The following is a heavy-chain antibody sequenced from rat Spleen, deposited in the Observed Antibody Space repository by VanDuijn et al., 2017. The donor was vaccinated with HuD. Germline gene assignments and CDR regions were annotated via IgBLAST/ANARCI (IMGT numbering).Heavy chain of an antibody. CDR2: IWGNGDT. D-gene: IGHD1-3*01. Sequence: QVQLKESGPGLVQPSQTLSLTCTVSGFSLSNYGVIWVRQPPGKGLEWMGVIWGNGDTNYNSALKSRLSVSRDTSKRQVYLKMNGLQTEDTAMYFCARSNGYGPFDYWGQGVMVTVSS. J-gene: IGHJ2*01. CDR1: GFSLSNYG. V-gene: IGHV2-13*01. CDR3: ARSNGYGPFDY.